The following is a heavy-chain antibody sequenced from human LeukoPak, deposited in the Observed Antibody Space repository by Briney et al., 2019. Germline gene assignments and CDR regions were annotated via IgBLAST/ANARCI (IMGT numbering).Heavy chain of an antibody. CDR1: GYTFTSYG. V-gene: IGHV1-18*01. D-gene: IGHD1-26*01. J-gene: IGHJ4*02. CDR2: ISAYNGNT. CDR3: ARDHPIIVGATTGDY. Sequence: ASVKVSCTASGYTFTSYGISWVRQAPGQGLEWMGWISAYNGNTNYAQKLQGRVTMTTDTSTSTAYMELRSLRSDDTAVYYCARDHPIIVGATTGDYWGQGTLVTVSS.